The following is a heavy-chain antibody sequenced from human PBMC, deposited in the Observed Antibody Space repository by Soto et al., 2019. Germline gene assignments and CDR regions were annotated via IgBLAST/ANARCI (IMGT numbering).Heavy chain of an antibody. CDR3: ARVSGSYYYVMDV. V-gene: IGHV4-4*02. CDR2: IYHSGST. J-gene: IGHJ6*02. CDR1: GGSISSSYW. Sequence: QVQLQESGPGLVKPSGTLSLTCAVSGGSISSSYWWSWGRPPPGKGLEWIWEIYHSGSTNYNTSLKSRVTISVAKSKNQFSLKVTSVTAADTAVYYCARVSGSYYYVMDVWGQGTTVTVSS.